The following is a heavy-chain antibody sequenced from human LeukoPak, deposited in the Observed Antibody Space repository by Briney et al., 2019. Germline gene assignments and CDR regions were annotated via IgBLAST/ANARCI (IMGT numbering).Heavy chain of an antibody. V-gene: IGHV4-59*08. J-gene: IGHJ4*02. D-gene: IGHD3-10*01. CDR3: ASNYYGSGSLDY. Sequence: SETLSLTCTVSGGSISSYYWSWIRQPPGKGLEWIGYIYYSGSTNYNPSLKSRVTISVDTSKNQFSLKVSSVTAADTAVYYCASNYYGSGSLDYWGQGNLATVSS. CDR1: GGSISSYY. CDR2: IYYSGST.